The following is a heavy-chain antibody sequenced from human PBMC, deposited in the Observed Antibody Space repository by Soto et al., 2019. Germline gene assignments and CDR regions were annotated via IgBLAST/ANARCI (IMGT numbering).Heavy chain of an antibody. Sequence: QVQLVQSGAEVKKPGASVKVSCKASGYTFTSYGISWVRQAPGQGLEWLGWIRAYNGNTNYAQQLQGRVNMTTDTPTSTAYRDPGTLRSDETAVYYCARDQEDEAESYYGYWGKGTLVTVSA. V-gene: IGHV1-18*01. J-gene: IGHJ4*02. CDR2: IRAYNGNT. CDR3: ARDQEDEAESYYGY. CDR1: GYTFTSYG. D-gene: IGHD3-10*01.